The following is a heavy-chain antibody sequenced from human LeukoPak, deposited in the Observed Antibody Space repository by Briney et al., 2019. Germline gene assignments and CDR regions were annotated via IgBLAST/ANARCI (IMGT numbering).Heavy chain of an antibody. CDR3: ATGVNLPLDYYESSGYRDY. CDR1: GYTLTELS. D-gene: IGHD3-22*01. J-gene: IGHJ4*02. CDR2: FDPEDGET. Sequence: ASVKVSCKVSGYTLTELSMHWVRQAPGKGLEWMGGFDPEDGETIYAQKFQGRVTMTEDTSTDTAYMELSSLRSEDTAVYYCATGVNLPLDYYESSGYRDYWGQGTLVTVSS. V-gene: IGHV1-24*01.